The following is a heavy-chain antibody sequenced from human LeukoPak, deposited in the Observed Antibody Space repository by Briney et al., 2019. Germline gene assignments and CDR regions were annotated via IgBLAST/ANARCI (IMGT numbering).Heavy chain of an antibody. CDR2: ISGSISYV. CDR3: ARARGYSGYDYLY. CDR1: GFTFSSNC. Sequence: GGSLRLSCAASGFTFSSNCMNWVRQAPGKGLEWVSSISGSISYVYYADSVKGRFTISRDNAKNSLYLQMNSLRAEDTAVYYCARARGYSGYDYLYWGQGTLVTVSS. V-gene: IGHV3-21*01. J-gene: IGHJ4*02. D-gene: IGHD5-12*01.